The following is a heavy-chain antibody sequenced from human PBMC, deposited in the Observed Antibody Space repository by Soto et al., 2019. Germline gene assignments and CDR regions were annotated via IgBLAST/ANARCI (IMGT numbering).Heavy chain of an antibody. V-gene: IGHV4-39*01. CDR3: ARFAEDYGDYYFAS. D-gene: IGHD4-17*01. Sequence: PSETLSLTCTVSGGSISSDSYYWGWIRQSPEKGLEWIASISYSGSTYYNPTLKSRLIISVDTSKSQFSLKLSSVTDADTAAYYCARFAEDYGDYYFASWGQGTLVTVSS. CDR2: ISYSGST. J-gene: IGHJ4*02. CDR1: GGSISSDSYY.